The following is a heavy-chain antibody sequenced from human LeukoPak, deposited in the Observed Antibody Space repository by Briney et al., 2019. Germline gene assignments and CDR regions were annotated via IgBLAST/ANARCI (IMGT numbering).Heavy chain of an antibody. CDR2: ISGSGGTT. V-gene: IGHV3-23*01. J-gene: IGHJ4*02. D-gene: IGHD2-15*01. Sequence: GGSLRLSCAASGFTFSIYDMSWVRQAPGKGLEWVSAISGSGGTTYYADSVKGRFTISRDNSKNTLYLQMSSVRAEDTAVYYCATPEEYCSGGSCYQFDYWGQGTLVTVSS. CDR1: GFTFSIYD. CDR3: ATPEEYCSGGSCYQFDY.